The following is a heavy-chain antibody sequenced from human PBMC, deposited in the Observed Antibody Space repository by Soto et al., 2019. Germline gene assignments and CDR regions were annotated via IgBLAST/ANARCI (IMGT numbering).Heavy chain of an antibody. Sequence: EVQLVESGGDLVQPGGSLRLSCAASGFTFSSYSMNWVRQAPGKGLEWVSYISSSSSTIYYADSVKGRFTISRDNAKNSLDLQMNSLRAEDTAVYYCARGESLLWFGELYYFDYWGQGTLVTVSS. CDR3: ARGESLLWFGELYYFDY. CDR1: GFTFSSYS. D-gene: IGHD3-10*01. CDR2: ISSSSSTI. J-gene: IGHJ4*02. V-gene: IGHV3-48*01.